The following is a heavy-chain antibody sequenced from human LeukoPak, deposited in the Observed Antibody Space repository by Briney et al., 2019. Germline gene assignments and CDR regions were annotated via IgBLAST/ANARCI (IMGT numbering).Heavy chain of an antibody. CDR2: IYYSGRT. Sequence: SETLPLTCTVSGGSVSTSHYYWGWIRQPPGKGLEWIGYIYYSGRTYYNPSLKSRVTISVDTSKNEFSLKLSSVTAADTAVYYCARSWAPGYCSSTTCYNFDYWGQGTLVTVSS. CDR1: GGSVSTSHYY. D-gene: IGHD2-2*02. V-gene: IGHV4-39*01. J-gene: IGHJ4*02. CDR3: ARSWAPGYCSSTTCYNFDY.